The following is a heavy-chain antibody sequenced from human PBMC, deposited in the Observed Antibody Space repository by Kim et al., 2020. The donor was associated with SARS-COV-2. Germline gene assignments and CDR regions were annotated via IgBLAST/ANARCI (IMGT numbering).Heavy chain of an antibody. D-gene: IGHD3-10*01. V-gene: IGHV5-51*01. CDR1: GYSFTNYW. CDR2: IYPGDSDT. Sequence: GESLKISCKGSGYSFTNYWIGWVRQMPGKGLEWMGIIYPGDSDTRYSPSFQGQVTISADKSISTAYLQWSSLKASDTAIYYCARVRRGIIKHDAFDIWGQGTMVTVSS. CDR3: ARVRRGIIKHDAFDI. J-gene: IGHJ3*02.